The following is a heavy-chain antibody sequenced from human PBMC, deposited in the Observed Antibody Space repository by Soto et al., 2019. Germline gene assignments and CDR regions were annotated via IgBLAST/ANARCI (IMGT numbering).Heavy chain of an antibody. V-gene: IGHV1-46*01. J-gene: IGHJ6*02. CDR3: VRERYYDFWSGYIRPDYYYYGMDV. CDR1: GYTFTSYY. CDR2: INPSGGST. D-gene: IGHD3-3*01. Sequence: ASVKVSCKASGYTFTSYYMHWVRQAPGQGLEWMGIINPSGGSTSYAQKFQGRVTMTRDTSTSTVYMELSSLRSEDTAVYYCVRERYYDFWSGYIRPDYYYYGMDVWGQGTTVTVSS.